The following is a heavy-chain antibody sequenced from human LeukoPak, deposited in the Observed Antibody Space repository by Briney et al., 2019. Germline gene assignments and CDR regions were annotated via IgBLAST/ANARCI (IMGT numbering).Heavy chain of an antibody. Sequence: KTGGSLRLSCAASGFSFSSYSMNWVRQAPGKGLEWVAYISGGSGYIYYADSVKGRFTVSRDNAENSLYLQMNSLRAEDKAVYYCARQGGMQSFDYWGQGTLVTVSS. CDR2: ISGGSGYI. CDR1: GFSFSSYS. V-gene: IGHV3-21*01. D-gene: IGHD6-19*01. CDR3: ARQGGMQSFDY. J-gene: IGHJ4*02.